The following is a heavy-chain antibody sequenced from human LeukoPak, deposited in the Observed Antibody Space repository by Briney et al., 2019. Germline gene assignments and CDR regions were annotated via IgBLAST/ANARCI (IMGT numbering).Heavy chain of an antibody. Sequence: SETLSLTCTISGGSVSDYYWSWIRQPPGKGLEWIGEINHSGSTNYNPSLKSRVTISVDTSKNQFSLKLSSVTAADTAVYYCARRPLRRLTGYYRYYFDYWGQGTLVTVSS. D-gene: IGHD3-9*01. J-gene: IGHJ4*02. V-gene: IGHV4-34*01. CDR3: ARRPLRRLTGYYRYYFDY. CDR2: INHSGST. CDR1: GGSVSDYY.